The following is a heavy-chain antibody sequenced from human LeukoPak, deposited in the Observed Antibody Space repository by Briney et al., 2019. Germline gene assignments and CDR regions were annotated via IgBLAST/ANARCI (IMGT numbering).Heavy chain of an antibody. V-gene: IGHV4-59*08. CDR3: AAGGAAMVIRGAFDI. D-gene: IGHD5-18*01. CDR1: GGSISSYY. Sequence: SETLSLTCTVSGGSISSYYWSWIRQPPGKGLEWIGYIYYSGSTNYNPSLKSQVTISVDTSKNQFSLKLSSVTAADTAVYYCAAGGAAMVIRGAFDIWGQGTMVTVSS. J-gene: IGHJ3*02. CDR2: IYYSGST.